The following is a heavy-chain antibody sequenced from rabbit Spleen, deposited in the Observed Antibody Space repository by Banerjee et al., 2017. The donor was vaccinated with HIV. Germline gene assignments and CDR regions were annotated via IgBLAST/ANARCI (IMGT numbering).Heavy chain of an antibody. CDR1: GFDISHSQW. J-gene: IGHJ2*01. D-gene: IGHD1-1*01. CDR3: ARNYVNAFDP. V-gene: IGHV1S45*01. Sequence: QQQLVESGGGLVQPGESLTLSCKASGFDISHSQWMSWVRQAPGKGLEWIGCIDTSNGDTDYANWPKGRFTISKASSTTVTLQMTSLTAADTATYFCARNYVNAFDPWGPGTLVTVS. CDR2: IDTSNGDT.